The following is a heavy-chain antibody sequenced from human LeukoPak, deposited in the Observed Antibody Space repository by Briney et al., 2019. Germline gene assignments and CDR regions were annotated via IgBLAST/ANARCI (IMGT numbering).Heavy chain of an antibody. CDR2: ISSSSSYI. J-gene: IGHJ4*02. CDR1: GFTFSSYS. D-gene: IGHD3-22*01. Sequence: PGGSLRLSCAASGFTFSSYSMNWVRQAPGKGLEWVSSISSSSSYIYYADSVKGRFTISRDNAKNSLYLQMNSLRAEDTAVYYCARGVGVVALYFDYWGQGTLVTVSS. V-gene: IGHV3-21*01. CDR3: ARGVGVVALYFDY.